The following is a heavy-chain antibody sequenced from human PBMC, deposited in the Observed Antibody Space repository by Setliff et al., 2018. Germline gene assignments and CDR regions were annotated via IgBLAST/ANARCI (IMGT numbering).Heavy chain of an antibody. V-gene: IGHV1-18*01. Sequence: GASVKVSCKASGFTFRNYAISWVRQAPGQGLEWMGWISAYNGDTTYTQNLQGRVTLTTDTSTTTAYMELRSLRSDDTAVYYCVRDPLYRENLSRVLDFWGQGTMVTVSS. J-gene: IGHJ4*03. CDR3: VRDPLYRENLSRVLDF. CDR1: GFTFRNYA. D-gene: IGHD3-16*02. CDR2: ISAYNGDT.